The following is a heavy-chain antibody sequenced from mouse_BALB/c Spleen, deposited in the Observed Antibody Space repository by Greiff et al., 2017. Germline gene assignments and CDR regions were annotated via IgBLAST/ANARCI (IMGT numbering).Heavy chain of an antibody. V-gene: IGHV1-87*01. CDR1: GYTFTSYW. CDR2: IYPGDGDT. J-gene: IGHJ1*01. D-gene: IGHD1-1*01. CDR3: AREGGDYYYGSSPWYFDV. Sequence: QVQLQQSGAELARPGASVKLSCKASGYTFTSYWMQWVKQRPGQGLEWIGAIYPGDGDTRYTQKFKGKATLTADKSSSTAYMQLSSLASEDSAVYYCAREGGDYYYGSSPWYFDVWGAGTTVTVSS.